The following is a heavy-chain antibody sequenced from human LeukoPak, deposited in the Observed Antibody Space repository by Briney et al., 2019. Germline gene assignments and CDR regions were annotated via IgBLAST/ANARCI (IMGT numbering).Heavy chain of an antibody. Sequence: GASVKVSCKASGYTFTSYDINWVRQATGQGLEWMGWMNPNSGNTGYAQKFQGRVTMTRNTSISTAYMELSSLRSEDTAVYYCARDALMITIRGVIEFYYYMDVWANGTTVTISS. CDR2: MNPNSGNT. CDR3: ARDALMITIRGVIEFYYYMDV. V-gene: IGHV1-8*01. CDR1: GYTFTSYD. D-gene: IGHD3-16*01. J-gene: IGHJ6*03.